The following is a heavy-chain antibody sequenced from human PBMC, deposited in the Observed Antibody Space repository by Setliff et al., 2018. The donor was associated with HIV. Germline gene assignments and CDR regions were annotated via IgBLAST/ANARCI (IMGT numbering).Heavy chain of an antibody. Sequence: GGSLRLSWAASGFTVTTYWMSWVRQAPGKGLEWVANIKQDGSEKYYLDSVKGRFTISRDNAKNSLYLQMNSLRAEDTAVYYCARGYYGSDLQNAMDVWGQGTTVTVSS. CDR1: GFTVTTYW. J-gene: IGHJ6*02. CDR3: ARGYYGSDLQNAMDV. CDR2: IKQDGSEK. D-gene: IGHD3-10*01. V-gene: IGHV3-7*01.